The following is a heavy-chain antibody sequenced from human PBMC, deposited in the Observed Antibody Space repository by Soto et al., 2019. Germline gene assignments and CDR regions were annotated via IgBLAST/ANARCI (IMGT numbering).Heavy chain of an antibody. J-gene: IGHJ6*02. CDR1: GYTFTGYY. D-gene: IGHD6-13*01. V-gene: IGHV1-2*04. Sequence: ASVKVSCKASGYTFTGYYMHWVRQAPGQGLEWMGWINPNSGGTNYAQKFQGWVTMTRDTSISTAYMELSRLRSDDTAVYYCARSEGKQQLVPLVYYYYYGMDVWGQGTTVTVSS. CDR3: ARSEGKQQLVPLVYYYYYGMDV. CDR2: INPNSGGT.